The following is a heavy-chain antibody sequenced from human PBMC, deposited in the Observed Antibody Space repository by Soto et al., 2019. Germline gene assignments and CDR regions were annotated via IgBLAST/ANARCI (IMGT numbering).Heavy chain of an antibody. V-gene: IGHV1-24*01. CDR1: GYTLTELS. Sequence: ASVKVSCKVSGYTLTELSMHWVRQAPGKGLEWMGGFDPEDGETIYAQKIQGRVTMNEDTSTDTTYMELSSLRSEDTAVYYCATVPLLRYFDWLLPHFDYWGQGTLVTVSS. CDR2: FDPEDGET. J-gene: IGHJ4*02. D-gene: IGHD3-9*01. CDR3: ATVPLLRYFDWLLPHFDY.